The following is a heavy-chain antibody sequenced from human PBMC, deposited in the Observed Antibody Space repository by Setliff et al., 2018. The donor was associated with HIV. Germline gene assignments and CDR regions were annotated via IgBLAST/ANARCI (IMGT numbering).Heavy chain of an antibody. J-gene: IGHJ4*02. V-gene: IGHV1-69*13. D-gene: IGHD3-22*01. CDR1: GGTFSSYA. CDR3: ARGGGYYYDSSGWSMDY. Sequence: GASVKVSCKASGGTFSSYAISWVRQAPGQGLDWMGGIIPVFGTTNYAQKFQGRVTITADESTSTAYMELSSLRSEDTAVYYCARGGGYYYDSSGWSMDYWGQGTLVTVSS. CDR2: IIPVFGTT.